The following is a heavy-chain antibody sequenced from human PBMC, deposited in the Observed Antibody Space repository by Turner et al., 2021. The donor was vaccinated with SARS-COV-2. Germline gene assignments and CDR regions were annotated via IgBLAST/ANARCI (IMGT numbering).Heavy chain of an antibody. CDR3: ARVNYGGVTVRDYYSYYGMDV. CDR1: GGSFGGYY. CDR2: ISHSGST. V-gene: IGHV4-34*01. D-gene: IGHD2-21*02. J-gene: IGHJ6*02. Sequence: QVQLQQWGAGLLKPSETLSLTCAAYGGSFGGYYWIWIRQSPGKGLEWIGEISHSGSTTYNPSLKSRVTLSVDRSKIQFSLRLSSVTAADTAVYYCARVNYGGVTVRDYYSYYGMDVWGQGTTVTVS.